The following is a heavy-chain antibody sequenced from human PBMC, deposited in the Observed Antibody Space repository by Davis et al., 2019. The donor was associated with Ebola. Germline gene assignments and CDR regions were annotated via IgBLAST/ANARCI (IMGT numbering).Heavy chain of an antibody. CDR3: ARDKSTTVTTRGFDY. J-gene: IGHJ4*02. CDR1: GYTFTGYY. D-gene: IGHD4-17*01. CDR2: INPNSGGT. V-gene: IGHV1-2*02. Sequence: ALVKVSCKASGYTFTGYYMHWVRQAPGQGLEWMGWINPNSGGTNYAQKFQGRVTMTRDTSISTAYMELSRLRSDDTAVYYCARDKSTTVTTRGFDYWGQGTLVTVSS.